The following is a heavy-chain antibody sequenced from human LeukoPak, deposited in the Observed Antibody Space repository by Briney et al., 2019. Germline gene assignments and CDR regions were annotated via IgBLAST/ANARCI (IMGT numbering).Heavy chain of an antibody. J-gene: IGHJ6*03. Sequence: TGGSLRLSCAASGFTFSSYEMNGVRQAPGKGLEWVSYISSSGSTIYYADSVKGRFTISRDTAKNSLYLQMNSLRAEDTAVYYCAREGGSYYYYYMDVWGKGTTVTISS. D-gene: IGHD1-26*01. CDR2: ISSSGSTI. V-gene: IGHV3-48*03. CDR1: GFTFSSYE. CDR3: AREGGSYYYYYMDV.